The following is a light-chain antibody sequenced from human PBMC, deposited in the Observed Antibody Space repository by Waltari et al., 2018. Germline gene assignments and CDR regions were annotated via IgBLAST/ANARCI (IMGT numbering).Light chain of an antibody. CDR1: QSISSW. J-gene: IGKJ1*01. CDR3: QQYNSYPWT. V-gene: IGKV1-5*03. Sequence: TITCRASQSISSWLAWYQQKPGKAPKLLIYKASSLESGVPSRFSGSGSGTEFTLTISSLQPDDFATYYCQQYNSYPWTFGQGTKVEIK. CDR2: KAS.